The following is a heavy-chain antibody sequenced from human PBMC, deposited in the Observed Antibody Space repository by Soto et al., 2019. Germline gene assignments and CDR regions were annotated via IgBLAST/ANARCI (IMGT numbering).Heavy chain of an antibody. J-gene: IGHJ6*03. Sequence: SETLSLTCTVSGGSISSGGYYWSWIRQHPGKGLEWIGYIYYSGSTYYNPSLKSRVTISVDTSKNQFSLKLSSVTVADTAVYHCARVEHGDYYYYYMDVWGKGTTVTVSS. D-gene: IGHD4-17*01. CDR2: IYYSGST. CDR1: GGSISSGGYY. CDR3: ARVEHGDYYYYYMDV. V-gene: IGHV4-31*03.